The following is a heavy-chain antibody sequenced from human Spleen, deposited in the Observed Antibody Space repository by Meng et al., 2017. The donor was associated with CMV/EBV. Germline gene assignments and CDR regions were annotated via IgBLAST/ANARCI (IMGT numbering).Heavy chain of an antibody. CDR3: AKGGSGYCSSTSCHFFDY. CDR1: GFTFSNYA. CDR2: ISASGGST. D-gene: IGHD2-2*01. Sequence: GGSLRLSCAASGFTFSNYAMSWVRQAPGKGLEWVSAISASGGSTFYADSVKGRFTISRDNSRNTLYLQMNSLRAEDTAVYYCAKGGSGYCSSTSCHFFDYWGQGTLVTVSS. J-gene: IGHJ4*02. V-gene: IGHV3-23*01.